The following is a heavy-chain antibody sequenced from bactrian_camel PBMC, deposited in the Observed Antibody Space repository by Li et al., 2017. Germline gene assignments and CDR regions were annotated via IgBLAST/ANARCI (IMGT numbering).Heavy chain of an antibody. J-gene: IGHJ4*01. V-gene: IGHV3S53*01. Sequence: VQLVESGGGSAQAGGSLRLSCAGGGYAISMRCMAWFRQIPGKEREGVATIGRDDATIYADAVKGRFTISKDNAKNTFYLELKGLKPEDTAMYYCAAGPNRAGESWCNLHTAFSGWGQGTQVTVS. CDR2: IGRDDAT. CDR1: GYAISMRC. CDR3: AAGPNRAGESWCNLHTAFSG. D-gene: IGHD5*01.